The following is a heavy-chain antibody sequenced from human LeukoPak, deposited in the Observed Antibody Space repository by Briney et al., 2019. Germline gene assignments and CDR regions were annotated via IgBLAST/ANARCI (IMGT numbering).Heavy chain of an antibody. CDR1: GGSFSGYY. Sequence: SETLSLTCAVYGGSFSGYYWSWIRQPPGKGLEWIGRIYTSGSTNYNPSLKSRVTISVDTSKNQFSLKLSSVTAADTAVYYCARSPLSDYGDYVFDYWGQGTLVTVSS. V-gene: IGHV4-59*10. CDR2: IYTSGST. D-gene: IGHD4-17*01. CDR3: ARSPLSDYGDYVFDY. J-gene: IGHJ4*02.